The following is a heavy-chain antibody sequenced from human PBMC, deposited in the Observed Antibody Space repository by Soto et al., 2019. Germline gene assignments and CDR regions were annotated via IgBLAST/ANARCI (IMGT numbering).Heavy chain of an antibody. J-gene: IGHJ3*02. CDR2: IIPILGSA. CDR1: GGTFSSYA. Sequence: GASVKVSCKASGGTFSSYAISWVRQAPGQGLKWMGGIIPILGSANYAQKFQDRVTITADESTTTTYMELSSLRSEDAAVYYCASRERVDAFDIWGQGTMVTVSS. D-gene: IGHD1-26*01. CDR3: ASRERVDAFDI. V-gene: IGHV1-69*13.